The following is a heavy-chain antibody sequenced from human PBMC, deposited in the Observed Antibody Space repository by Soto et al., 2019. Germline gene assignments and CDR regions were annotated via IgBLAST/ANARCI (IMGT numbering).Heavy chain of an antibody. Sequence: SETLSLTCDVSGDSISTSSSYWGWIRQPPGKGLEWIASIYYSGATYYNPSLQTRVTISVDTSNNRFSLTLSSLTAADTAVYFFARLADSGYLQTWGQGSLVTVSS. V-gene: IGHV4-39*02. J-gene: IGHJ1*01. CDR2: IYYSGAT. CDR1: GDSISTSSSY. D-gene: IGHD6-13*01. CDR3: ARLADSGYLQT.